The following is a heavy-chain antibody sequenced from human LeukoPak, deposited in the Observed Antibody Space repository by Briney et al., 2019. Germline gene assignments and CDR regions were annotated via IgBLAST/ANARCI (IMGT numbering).Heavy chain of an antibody. V-gene: IGHV3-23*01. CDR2: ISASGGNT. Sequence: GSPCLSCAASEFTFSSYAMQWVRQAPGKGLEWVSGISASGGNTWYADSVKVRFTLSRDNSKNTLYLQMNSLRAEDTAVYYCAKYVSARGPPYALAVWGQGTTVTVSS. CDR3: AKYVSARGPPYALAV. D-gene: IGHD2/OR15-2a*01. CDR1: EFTFSSYA. J-gene: IGHJ6*02.